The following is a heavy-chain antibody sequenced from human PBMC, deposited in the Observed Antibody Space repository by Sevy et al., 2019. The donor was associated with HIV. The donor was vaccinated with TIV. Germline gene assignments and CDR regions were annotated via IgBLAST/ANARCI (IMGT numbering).Heavy chain of an antibody. V-gene: IGHV3-13*01. CDR3: ARGYSSSWNYYYGMDV. Sequence: GGSLRLSCAASGFTFSSYDMHWVRQATGKGLEWVSAIGTAGDTYYPGSVKGRFTISRENAKNSLYLQMNSLRAGDTAVYYCARGYSSSWNYYYGMDVWGQRTTVTVSS. CDR2: IGTAGDT. CDR1: GFTFSSYD. J-gene: IGHJ6*02. D-gene: IGHD6-13*01.